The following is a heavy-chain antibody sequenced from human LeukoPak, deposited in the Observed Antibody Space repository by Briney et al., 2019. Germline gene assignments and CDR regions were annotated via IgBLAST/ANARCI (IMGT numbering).Heavy chain of an antibody. Sequence: GGSLRLSCAASGFTVSSNYMSWVRQAPGKGLGWVSVIYSGGSTYYADSVKGRFTISRDNSKNTLYLQMNSLRAEDTAVYYCARVGGDHSPHFDYWGQGTLVTVSS. CDR1: GFTVSSNY. CDR2: IYSGGST. CDR3: ARVGGDHSPHFDY. V-gene: IGHV3-66*01. D-gene: IGHD3-16*01. J-gene: IGHJ4*02.